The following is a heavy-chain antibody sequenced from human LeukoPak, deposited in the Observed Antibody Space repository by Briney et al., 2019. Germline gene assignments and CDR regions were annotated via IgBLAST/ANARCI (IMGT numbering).Heavy chain of an antibody. J-gene: IGHJ4*02. V-gene: IGHV4-34*01. D-gene: IGHD6-19*01. Sequence: SETLSLTCAVYGGSFSGYYWSWIRQPPGKGLEWIGEINHSGSTNYNPSLKSRVTISVDTSKNQFSLKLSSVTAADTAVYYCARGDSSGWDEGYWGQGTLVTVSS. CDR1: GGSFSGYY. CDR3: ARGDSSGWDEGY. CDR2: INHSGST.